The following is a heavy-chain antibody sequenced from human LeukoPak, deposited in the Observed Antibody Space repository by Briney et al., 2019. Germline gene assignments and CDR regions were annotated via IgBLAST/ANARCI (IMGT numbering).Heavy chain of an antibody. CDR1: GGSISTNY. Sequence: SETLSLTCTVSGGSISTNYWSWIRQPPGKGLEWIGYIYYSGSTNYNPSLKSRVTISVDTSKNQFSLKLSSVTAADTAVYYCARDRGYSYLNWFDPWGQGTLVTVSS. J-gene: IGHJ5*02. CDR2: IYYSGST. CDR3: ARDRGYSYLNWFDP. V-gene: IGHV4-59*01. D-gene: IGHD5-18*01.